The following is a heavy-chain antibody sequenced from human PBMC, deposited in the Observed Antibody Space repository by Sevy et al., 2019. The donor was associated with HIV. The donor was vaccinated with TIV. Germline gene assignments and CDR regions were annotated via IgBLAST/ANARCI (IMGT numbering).Heavy chain of an antibody. V-gene: IGHV1-18*01. Sequence: ASVKVSCKASGYTFTTYGVTWVRQAPGQGLQWMGWISTFNGDTNSAQKLQGRVTMTTDTSTSTAYMELRSLRSDDTAVYYCARAYCSGGRSYSLAYWGQGTLVTVSS. D-gene: IGHD2-15*01. J-gene: IGHJ4*02. CDR1: GYTFTTYG. CDR2: ISTFNGDT. CDR3: ARAYCSGGRSYSLAY.